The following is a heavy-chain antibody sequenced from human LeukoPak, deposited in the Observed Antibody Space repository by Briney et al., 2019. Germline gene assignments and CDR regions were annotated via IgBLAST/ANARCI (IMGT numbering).Heavy chain of an antibody. V-gene: IGHV4-39*01. D-gene: IGHD4-23*01. CDR2: IYYSGST. J-gene: IGHJ4*02. Sequence: PSETLSLTCTVSGGSISSSSYYWGWIRQPPGKGLEWIGSIYYSGSTYYNPSLKSRVTISVDTSKNQFSLKLSSVTAADTAVYYCARHLSFAFLTTVIKYFDYWGQGTLVTVSS. CDR3: ARHLSFAFLTTVIKYFDY. CDR1: GGSISSSSYY.